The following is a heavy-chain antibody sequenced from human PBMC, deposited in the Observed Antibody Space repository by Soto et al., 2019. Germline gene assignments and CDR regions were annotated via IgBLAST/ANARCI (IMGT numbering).Heavy chain of an antibody. CDR2: ISYDGGNK. Sequence: PGGSLRLSCAASGFTFSSYAMHWVRQAPGKGLEWVAVISYDGGNKYYADSVKGRFTISRDNSRNTLYLQMNSLRAEDTAVYYCASGYSYGPLSYYYYYGMDVWGQGTTVTVPS. CDR1: GFTFSSYA. CDR3: ASGYSYGPLSYYYYYGMDV. J-gene: IGHJ6*02. V-gene: IGHV3-30-3*01. D-gene: IGHD5-18*01.